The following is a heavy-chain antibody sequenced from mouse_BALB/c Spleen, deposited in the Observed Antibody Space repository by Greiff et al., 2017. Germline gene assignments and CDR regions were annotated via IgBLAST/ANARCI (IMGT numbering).Heavy chain of an antibody. D-gene: IGHD2-14*01. J-gene: IGHJ3*01. CDR1: GFTFSSYT. V-gene: IGHV5-9-3*01. Sequence: EVHLVESGGGLVKPGGSLKLSCAASGFTFSSYTMSWVRQTPEKRLEWVATISSGGSYTYYPDSVKGRFTISRDNARNILYLQMSSLRSEDTAMYYCARDRYDIAYWGQGTLVTVSA. CDR3: ARDRYDIAY. CDR2: ISSGGSYT.